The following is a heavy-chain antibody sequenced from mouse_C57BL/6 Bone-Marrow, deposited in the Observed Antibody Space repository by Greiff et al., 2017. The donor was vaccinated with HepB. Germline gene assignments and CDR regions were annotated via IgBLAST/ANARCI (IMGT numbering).Heavy chain of an antibody. CDR1: GFTFSSYT. J-gene: IGHJ4*01. V-gene: IGHV5-9*01. CDR2: ISGGGGNT. CDR3: ARHRGNFYYAMDY. Sequence: EVHLVESGGGLVKPGGSLKLSCAASGFTFSSYTMSWVRQTPEKRLEWVATISGGGGNTYYPDSVKGRFTISRDNAKNTLYLQISSLRSEDTALYYCARHRGNFYYAMDYWGQGTSVTVSS. D-gene: IGHD2-1*01.